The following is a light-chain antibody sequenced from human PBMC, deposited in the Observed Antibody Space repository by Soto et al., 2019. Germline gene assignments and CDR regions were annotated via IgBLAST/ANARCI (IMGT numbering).Light chain of an antibody. V-gene: IGKV3-11*01. CDR2: DAS. CDR3: QQRSNWPPVT. J-gene: IGKJ2*01. Sequence: EIVLTQSPATLSLSPGERATLSCRASQSVSSYLAWYQQKPGQAPRLLIYDASNRATGIPARFSGSRSGTDFPLTISSLEPEDFAVYYCQQRSNWPPVTFGQGTKLELK. CDR1: QSVSSY.